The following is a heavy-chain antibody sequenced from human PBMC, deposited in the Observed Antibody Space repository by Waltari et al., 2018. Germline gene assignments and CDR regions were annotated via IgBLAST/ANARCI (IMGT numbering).Heavy chain of an antibody. D-gene: IGHD1-26*01. CDR2: ISGSGADT. CDR3: AKDPPGSYYEGFDE. Sequence: EANLAESGGGLVQPGGSLRLSCTASGFRFSLYAVSWVRQAPGKGLEWVSAISGSGADTFYADSVKDRFVISRDNSKNTVFLEMNSLRAEDTALYYCAKDPPGSYYEGFDEWGQGTMVTVSS. J-gene: IGHJ3*01. CDR1: GFRFSLYA. V-gene: IGHV3-23*04.